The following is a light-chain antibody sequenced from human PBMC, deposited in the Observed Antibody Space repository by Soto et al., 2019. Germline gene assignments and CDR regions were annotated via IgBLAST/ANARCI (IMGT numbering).Light chain of an antibody. CDR2: DAS. CDR1: RSVSSN. Sequence: EILMTQSPATLSVSPGERATLSCRASRSVSSNLAWYQQKPGQGPRLLIYDASTRATGIPVRFSGSGSGTEFTLTISSLQSEDFAVYYCQQYKNWPPFTFGPGTKVDIK. V-gene: IGKV3-15*01. CDR3: QQYKNWPPFT. J-gene: IGKJ3*01.